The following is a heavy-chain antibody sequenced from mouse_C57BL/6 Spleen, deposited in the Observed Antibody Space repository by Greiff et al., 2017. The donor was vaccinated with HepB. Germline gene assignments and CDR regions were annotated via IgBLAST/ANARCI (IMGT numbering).Heavy chain of an antibody. D-gene: IGHD1-1*01. Sequence: QVQLQQPGAELVMPGASVKLSCKASGYTFTSYWMHWVKQRPGQGLEWIGEIDPSDSYTNYNQKFKGKSTLTVDKTSSTAYMQLSSLTSEDSAVYYCARCPTTGYFDYWGQGTTLTVSS. J-gene: IGHJ2*01. V-gene: IGHV1-69*01. CDR2: IDPSDSYT. CDR1: GYTFTSYW. CDR3: ARCPTTGYFDY.